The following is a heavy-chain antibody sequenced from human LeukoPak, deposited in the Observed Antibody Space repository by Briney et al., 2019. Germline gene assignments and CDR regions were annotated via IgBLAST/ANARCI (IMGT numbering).Heavy chain of an antibody. CDR3: ARVRVSSYYGMDI. CDR1: GFTFSSYA. Sequence: GGSLRLSCATSGFTFSSYAMSWVRQAPGKGLEWVSVISGTGGSTSYADSVKGRFTISRDNAKNSLYLQMNSLRAEDTAVYYCARVRVSSYYGMDIWGQGTTVTVSS. V-gene: IGHV3-23*01. D-gene: IGHD2/OR15-2a*01. CDR2: ISGTGGST. J-gene: IGHJ6*02.